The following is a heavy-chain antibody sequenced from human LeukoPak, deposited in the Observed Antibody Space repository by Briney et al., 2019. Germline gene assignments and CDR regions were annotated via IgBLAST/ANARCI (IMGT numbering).Heavy chain of an antibody. D-gene: IGHD1-26*01. CDR1: GGSISSSNW. V-gene: IGHV4-4*02. J-gene: IGHJ4*02. CDR3: ARIPSGSYGIFDY. CDR2: IYHSGSA. Sequence: SETPSLTCAVSGGSISSSNWWSWVRPPPGKGLEWIGEIYHSGSANQNPSLKSRVSMSLDKSKNQFSLRLTSVTAADTAVCYCARIPSGSYGIFDYWGQGTLVTVSS.